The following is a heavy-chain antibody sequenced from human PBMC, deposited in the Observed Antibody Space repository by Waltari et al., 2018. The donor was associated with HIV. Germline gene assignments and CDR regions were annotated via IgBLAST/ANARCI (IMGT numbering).Heavy chain of an antibody. J-gene: IGHJ5*02. D-gene: IGHD6-19*01. Sequence: EVKLVESGGGLVQLGRSLRLSCAASGFTFGDSAMPWIRQPPGKGLEWVSGIRWNSGSIDYADSVKGRFTISRDNTKNSLYLQMNSVRAEDTALYYCAKDRGPFIAVAGTWGQGTLVTVSS. V-gene: IGHV3-9*01. CDR1: GFTFGDSA. CDR2: IRWNSGSI. CDR3: AKDRGPFIAVAGT.